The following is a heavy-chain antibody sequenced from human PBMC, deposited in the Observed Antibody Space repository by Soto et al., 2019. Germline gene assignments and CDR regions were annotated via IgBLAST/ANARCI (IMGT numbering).Heavy chain of an antibody. CDR2: SYSSGTS. D-gene: IGHD3-16*01. Sequence: SETLSLTCSVSVASVTNHIYYCGWFRQPPGKGLEWIGKSYSSGTSYYSTSLESRATISVDSSKNQFSLKLNSVTAADTATYFCARGYWGYFEPLGQGRLVKVSS. CDR3: ARGYWGYFEP. V-gene: IGHV4-39*02. CDR1: VASVTNHIYY. J-gene: IGHJ4*02.